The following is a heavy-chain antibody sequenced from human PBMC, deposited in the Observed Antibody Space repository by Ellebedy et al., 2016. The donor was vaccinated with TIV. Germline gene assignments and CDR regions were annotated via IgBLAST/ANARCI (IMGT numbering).Heavy chain of an antibody. CDR3: ARGPVRYTQKGGVLDY. CDR2: VYSGGNT. CDR1: GFTVSSSY. J-gene: IGHJ4*02. Sequence: PGGSLRLSCAASGFTVSSSYMTRVRQAPGKGLEWVSVVYSGGNTYYADSVKGRFTISRDNSKNTLSLEMNSLRVDDTAVYFCARGPVRYTQKGGVLDYWGQGTLVTVSS. V-gene: IGHV3-53*01. D-gene: IGHD3-16*01.